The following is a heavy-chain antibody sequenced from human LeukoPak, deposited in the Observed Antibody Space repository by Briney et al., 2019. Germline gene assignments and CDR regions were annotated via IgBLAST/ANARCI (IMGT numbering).Heavy chain of an antibody. V-gene: IGHV4-61*02. CDR1: GGSISSSSYY. CDR3: ARDCSGGSCYSGVGVDP. CDR2: IYTSGST. J-gene: IGHJ5*02. Sequence: SETLSLTCTVSGGSISSSSYYWSWIRQPAGKGLEWIGRIYTSGSTNYNPSLKSRVTISVDTSKNQFSLKLSSVTAADTAVYYCARDCSGGSCYSGVGVDPWGQGTLVTVSS. D-gene: IGHD2-15*01.